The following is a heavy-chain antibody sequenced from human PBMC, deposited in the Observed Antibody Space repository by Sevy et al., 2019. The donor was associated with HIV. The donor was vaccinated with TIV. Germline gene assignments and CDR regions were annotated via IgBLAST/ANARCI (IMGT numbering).Heavy chain of an antibody. V-gene: IGHV3-30*18. J-gene: IGHJ4*02. Sequence: GGSLRLSCAASGFTFSSYGMHWVRQAPGKGLEWVAVISYDGSNKYYADSVKGRFTISRDNSKNTLDLQMNSLRAEDTAVYYCAKAASSGWYALGYWGQGTLVTVSS. CDR3: AKAASSGWYALGY. CDR1: GFTFSSYG. D-gene: IGHD6-19*01. CDR2: ISYDGSNK.